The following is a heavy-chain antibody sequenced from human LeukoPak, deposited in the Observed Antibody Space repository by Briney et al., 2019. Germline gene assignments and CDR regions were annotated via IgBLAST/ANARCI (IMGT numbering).Heavy chain of an antibody. Sequence: PGGSLSLSCEASGYTFSNYDMHWVRQAPGRGLEWVAFIRNDGSNEPYADSVKGRFTISRDNSKNTLYLQMNSLRAEDTAVYYCAKQIDIVVVPAALDYWGQGTLVTVSS. D-gene: IGHD2-2*01. CDR1: GYTFSNYD. J-gene: IGHJ4*02. CDR3: AKQIDIVVVPAALDY. CDR2: IRNDGSNE. V-gene: IGHV3-30*02.